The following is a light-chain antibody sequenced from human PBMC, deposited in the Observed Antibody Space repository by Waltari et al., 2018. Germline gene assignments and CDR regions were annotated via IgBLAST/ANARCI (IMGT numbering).Light chain of an antibody. CDR3: QQYRMTPVT. V-gene: IGKV3-20*01. CDR1: EHVDDL. Sequence: EVLLTHSPGTLSLSPGDRATLSCRASEHVDDLLAWYQQKPGQAPRLLIHDASTRATGIPDRFSGSGSGTDFTLTISRLEAGDFALYYCQQYRMTPVTFGQGTKVEIK. J-gene: IGKJ2*01. CDR2: DAS.